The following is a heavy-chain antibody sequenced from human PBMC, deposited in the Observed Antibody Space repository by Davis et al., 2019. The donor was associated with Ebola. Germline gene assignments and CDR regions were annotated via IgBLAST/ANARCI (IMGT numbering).Heavy chain of an antibody. Sequence: GGSLRLSCAASGFTFSSYSMNWVRQAPGKGLEWVSSISSSSSYIYYADSVKGRFTISRDNAKNSLYLQMNSLRAEDTAVYYCARGRWAYYYDSSGYYRHPNFDYWGQGTLVTVSS. CDR3: ARGRWAYYYDSSGYYRHPNFDY. CDR2: ISSSSSYI. J-gene: IGHJ4*02. CDR1: GFTFSSYS. D-gene: IGHD3-22*01. V-gene: IGHV3-21*01.